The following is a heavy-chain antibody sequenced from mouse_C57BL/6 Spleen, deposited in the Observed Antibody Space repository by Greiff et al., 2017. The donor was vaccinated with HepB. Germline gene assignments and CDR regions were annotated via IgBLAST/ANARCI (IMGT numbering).Heavy chain of an antibody. CDR2: IDPETGGT. J-gene: IGHJ4*01. CDR3: TPIYYDYFYAMDY. V-gene: IGHV1-15*01. Sequence: QVQLQQSGAELVRPGASVTLSCKASGYTFTDYEMHWVKQTPVHGLEWIGAIDPETGGTAYNQKFKGKAILTADKSSSTAYMELRSLTSEDSAVYYCTPIYYDYFYAMDYWGQGTSVTVSS. CDR1: GYTFTDYE. D-gene: IGHD2-4*01.